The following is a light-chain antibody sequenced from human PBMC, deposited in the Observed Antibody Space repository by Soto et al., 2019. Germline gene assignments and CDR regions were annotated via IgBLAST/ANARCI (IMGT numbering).Light chain of an antibody. J-gene: IGKJ4*01. V-gene: IGKV3-11*01. CDR3: QQRYNWPLT. Sequence: EFVLTQSPATLSSSPGERATLSCRASQNIDTYLAWYQQKPGQAPRLLIYDASDRATGIPARFSGSGSGTAFTLTISGLEPEDFALYYCQQRYNWPLTFGGGTKVDIE. CDR1: QNIDTY. CDR2: DAS.